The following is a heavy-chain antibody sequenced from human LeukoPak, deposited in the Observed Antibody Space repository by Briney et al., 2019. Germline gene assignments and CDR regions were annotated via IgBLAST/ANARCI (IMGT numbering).Heavy chain of an antibody. J-gene: IGHJ5*02. CDR1: GFTFSDFW. Sequence: GGSLRLSCAASGFTFSDFWMYWVRQPPGEGLVWVSRIKGDGSSIIYADSVKGRFTISRDNAKNTLYLQMNSLRAEDTAVYYCAKDWGTTGTTGWLFDPWGQGTLVTVSS. CDR2: IKGDGSSI. CDR3: AKDWGTTGTTGWLFDP. D-gene: IGHD1-1*01. V-gene: IGHV3-74*01.